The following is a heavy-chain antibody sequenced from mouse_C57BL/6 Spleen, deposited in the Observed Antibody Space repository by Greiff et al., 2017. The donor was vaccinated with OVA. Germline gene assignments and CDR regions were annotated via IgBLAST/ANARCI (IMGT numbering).Heavy chain of an antibody. CDR1: GYAFSSSW. D-gene: IGHD3-2*01. CDR3: ARVTASYFDY. J-gene: IGHJ2*01. V-gene: IGHV1-82*01. Sequence: QVQLQQSGPELVKPGASVKISCKASGYAFSSSWMNWVKQRPGKGLEWIGRIYPGDGDTNYNGKFKGKATLTAAKSTSTAYMHLISLTSEASAVYFCARVTASYFDYWGQGTTLTVSS. CDR2: IYPGDGDT.